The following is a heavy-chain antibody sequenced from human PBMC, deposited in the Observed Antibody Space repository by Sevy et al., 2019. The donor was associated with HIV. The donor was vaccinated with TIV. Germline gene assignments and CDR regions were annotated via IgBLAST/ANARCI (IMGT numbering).Heavy chain of an antibody. D-gene: IGHD4-4*01. Sequence: GGSLRLSCAASGFSISTYWMHWVRQAPGEGLVWVSRIDTEGTTTIYADSVRGRFTISRDNAKNTLYLQMNSLRPEDTAVFYCARELRSASNCYDYWGQGTLVTVSS. CDR1: GFSISTYW. J-gene: IGHJ4*02. CDR2: IDTEGTTT. V-gene: IGHV3-74*01. CDR3: ARELRSASNCYDY.